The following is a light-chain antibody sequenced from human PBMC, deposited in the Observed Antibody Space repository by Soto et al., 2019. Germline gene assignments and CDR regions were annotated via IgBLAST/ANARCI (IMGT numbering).Light chain of an antibody. CDR3: SSYTTSNTVV. J-gene: IGLJ2*01. Sequence: QPVLTQPASVSESPGQSITISCTGSGSDVAAHNFVSWYQHHPDKAPKLIIYDVTNRPSGVSNRFSGSKSGTTASLTISGLQAEDEADYYCSSYTTSNTVVFGGGTKLTVL. CDR2: DVT. V-gene: IGLV2-14*03. CDR1: GSDVAAHNF.